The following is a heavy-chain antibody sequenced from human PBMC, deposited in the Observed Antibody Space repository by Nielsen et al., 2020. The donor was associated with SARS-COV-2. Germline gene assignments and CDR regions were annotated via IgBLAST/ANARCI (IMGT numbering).Heavy chain of an antibody. V-gene: IGHV3-9*01. Sequence: SLKISCAASGFTFDDYAMHWVRQAPGKGLEWVSGISWNSGSIGYADSVKGRFTISRDNAKNSLYLQMNSLRAEDTAVYYCARVSSMWLTYMDVWGQGTTVTVSS. CDR3: ARVSSMWLTYMDV. J-gene: IGHJ6*02. CDR1: GFTFDDYA. CDR2: ISWNSGSI. D-gene: IGHD6-19*01.